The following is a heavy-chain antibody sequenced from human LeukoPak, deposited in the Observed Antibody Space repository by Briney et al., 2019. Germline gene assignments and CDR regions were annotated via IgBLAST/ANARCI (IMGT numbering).Heavy chain of an antibody. Sequence: GGSLRLSCAVSGFTFSNYWMSWVRQPPGKGLEWVANIKQNGGKKYYVDSEKSRFTISRDNAKKSLYMQMDSLRGEDTAVYYCARSGLYQKWTDVDAFDICGQGTMVTVSS. CDR3: ARSGLYQKWTDVDAFDI. D-gene: IGHD2-2*01. CDR1: GFTFSNYW. V-gene: IGHV3-7*01. J-gene: IGHJ3*02. CDR2: IKQNGGKK.